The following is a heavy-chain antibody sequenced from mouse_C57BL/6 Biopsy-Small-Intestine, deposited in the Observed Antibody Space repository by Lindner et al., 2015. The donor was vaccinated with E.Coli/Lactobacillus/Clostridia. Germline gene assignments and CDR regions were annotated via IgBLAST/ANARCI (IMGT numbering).Heavy chain of an antibody. CDR2: INPSSGYT. J-gene: IGHJ4*01. CDR3: ARHYFGSYAMDY. Sequence: VQLQESGAELAKPGASAKLSCKASGYTFINYWIHWVKQRPGQGLEWIGYINPSSGYTKYNQKFKDKATLTADKSSSTAYMQLSSLTYEDSAVYYCARHYFGSYAMDYWGQGTSVTVSS. V-gene: IGHV1-7*01. D-gene: IGHD1-1*01. CDR1: GYTFINYW.